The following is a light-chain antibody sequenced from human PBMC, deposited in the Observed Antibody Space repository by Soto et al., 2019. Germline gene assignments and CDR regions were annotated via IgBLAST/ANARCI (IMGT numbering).Light chain of an antibody. V-gene: IGLV1-40*01. CDR3: QSYDSSLSVVV. J-gene: IGLJ2*01. Sequence: QSVLTQPPSVSGAPGQRVTISCTGSSSNIGAGYDVHWYQQLPGTAPKLLIYGNSNRPSGVPDRFSGSKPGTSASLAITGLQAEDEADYYCQSYDSSLSVVVFGGGTKVTVL. CDR2: GNS. CDR1: SSNIGAGYD.